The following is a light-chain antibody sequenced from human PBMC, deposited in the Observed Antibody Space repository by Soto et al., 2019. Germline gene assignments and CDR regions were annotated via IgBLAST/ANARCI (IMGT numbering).Light chain of an antibody. CDR3: QQYGSSGT. CDR1: QSVSNNY. J-gene: IGKJ1*01. CDR2: GAS. V-gene: IGKV3-20*01. Sequence: EIGLTKSPGTRSLSQGERATLSCRASQSVSNNYLAWYQQKPGQAPRLLIYGASNRATGIPDRFSGSGSGTDFTLTIRRLEPEEFAVYYCQQYGSSGTFGQGTKV.